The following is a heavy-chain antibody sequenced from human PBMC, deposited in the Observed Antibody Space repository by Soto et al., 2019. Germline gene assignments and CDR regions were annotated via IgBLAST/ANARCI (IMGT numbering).Heavy chain of an antibody. Sequence: PAETLCLTCTVSGGSVSSSSYSWGWSRQSPGKGLEWIGTIYSSENTYYNPSLQSRVTISGDTSKNEFSLKLGSVTAADTAVYYCARGVDTAMVFHYWGQGTLVTVS. D-gene: IGHD5-18*01. J-gene: IGHJ4*02. CDR1: GGSVSSSSYS. CDR3: ARGVDTAMVFHY. CDR2: IYSSENT. V-gene: IGHV4-39*07.